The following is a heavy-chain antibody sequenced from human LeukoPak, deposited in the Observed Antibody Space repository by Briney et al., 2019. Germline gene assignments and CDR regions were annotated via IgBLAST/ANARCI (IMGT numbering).Heavy chain of an antibody. Sequence: SCKASGFTXTSYVMHWVRQAPGKGLQWVALISYDGSNKYYADSVKGRFTISRDNSKNTLYLQMNSLRAEDTAVYYCARPRGAAAGTFGFDPWGQGTLVTVSS. CDR3: ARPRGAAAGTFGFDP. CDR2: ISYDGSNK. D-gene: IGHD6-13*01. CDR1: GFTXTSYV. V-gene: IGHV3-30*03. J-gene: IGHJ5*02.